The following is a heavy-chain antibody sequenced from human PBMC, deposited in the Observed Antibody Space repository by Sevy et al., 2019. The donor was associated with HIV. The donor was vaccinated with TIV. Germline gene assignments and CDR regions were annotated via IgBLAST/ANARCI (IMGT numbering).Heavy chain of an antibody. CDR1: GGPISSYY. J-gene: IGHJ5*02. CDR3: ARAPPVRSGDDSLNWFDP. D-gene: IGHD5-12*01. V-gene: IGHV4-59*01. CDR2: IHYTGSS. Sequence: SETLSLTCTVSGGPISSYYWSWLRQPPGKGLQYIGYIHYTGSSNYNPSLKSRVTISLDTSKNQFPLKLTSVPAAGTAVYYCARAPPVRSGDDSLNWFDPWGQGTLVTVSS.